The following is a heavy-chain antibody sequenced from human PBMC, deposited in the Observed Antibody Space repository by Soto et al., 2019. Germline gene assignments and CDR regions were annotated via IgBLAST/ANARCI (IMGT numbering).Heavy chain of an antibody. CDR1: SGPSSSHN. J-gene: IGHJ6*02. D-gene: IGHD1-26*01. CDR2: VYYTGGT. Sequence: QVHVQQSGPGLVKPSETLSLSCTVSSGPSSSHNWGWIRQPPGRGLEWIGYVYYTGGTSYNPSLKSRVTISEDTSTTHISPTLSSVTAADTAVYYCVRQGIDYLHGLVDVGGQGTTVSVSS. CDR3: VRQGIDYLHGLVDV. V-gene: IGHV4-59*08.